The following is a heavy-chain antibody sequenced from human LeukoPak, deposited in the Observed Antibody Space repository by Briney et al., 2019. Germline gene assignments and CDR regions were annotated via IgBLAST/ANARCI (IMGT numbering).Heavy chain of an antibody. CDR2: ISGSGGTT. J-gene: IGHJ3*02. CDR3: AKGTAYDFWSGYSDAFDI. D-gene: IGHD3-3*01. V-gene: IGHV3-23*01. Sequence: PGGSLRLSCAASGFTFSNCAMSWVRQAPGKGLEWVSGISGSGGTTYYADSVKGRLTISRDNSKNTLYLQMNSLRAEDTAEYYCAKGTAYDFWSGYSDAFDIWGQGTMVTVSS. CDR1: GFTFSNCA.